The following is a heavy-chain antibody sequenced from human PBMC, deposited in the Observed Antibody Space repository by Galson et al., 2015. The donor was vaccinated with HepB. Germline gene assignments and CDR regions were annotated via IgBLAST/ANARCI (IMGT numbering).Heavy chain of an antibody. J-gene: IGHJ5*02. V-gene: IGHV1-69*06. CDR2: IITMIGTS. D-gene: IGHD2-15*01. CDR3: ALGGMPTQMPFDP. Sequence: SVKVSCKASGDTLSSHAVSWVRQAPGQGPEWMELIITMIGTSKYAQKFQGRVAISVDTSATTAYLELSSLTSEDTAVYYCALGGMPTQMPFDPWGQGTLVIVSS. CDR1: GDTLSSHA.